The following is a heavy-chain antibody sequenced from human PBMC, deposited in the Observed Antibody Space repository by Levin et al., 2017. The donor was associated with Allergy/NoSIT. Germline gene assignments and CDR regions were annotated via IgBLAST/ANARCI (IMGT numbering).Heavy chain of an antibody. Sequence: GGSLRLSCVGSGFSFSYYGMHWVRQAPGKGLEWVAHMSYDGSSAHYTDSVKGRFTVSRDNPKNTVYLQMDGLRAEDTAVYSCAQDTFYYDTSGYYIFNSWGQGTLVTVSS. CDR2: MSYDGSSA. V-gene: IGHV3-30*05. D-gene: IGHD3-22*01. CDR3: AQDTFYYDTSGYYIFNS. J-gene: IGHJ4*02. CDR1: GFSFSYYG.